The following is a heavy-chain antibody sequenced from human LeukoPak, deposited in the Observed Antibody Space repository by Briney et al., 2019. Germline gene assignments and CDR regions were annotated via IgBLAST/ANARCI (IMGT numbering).Heavy chain of an antibody. D-gene: IGHD4-11*01. Sequence: GGSLRLSCAASGFAFNTYWMTWVRQAPGKGLEWVANINQDGSDKYYVDSVKGRFTFSRDNAKNSLYLQMNSLRAEDTAVYYCARDRLSDGLHFDYWGQGILVTVSS. CDR3: ARDRLSDGLHFDY. J-gene: IGHJ4*02. CDR2: INQDGSDK. CDR1: GFAFNTYW. V-gene: IGHV3-7*01.